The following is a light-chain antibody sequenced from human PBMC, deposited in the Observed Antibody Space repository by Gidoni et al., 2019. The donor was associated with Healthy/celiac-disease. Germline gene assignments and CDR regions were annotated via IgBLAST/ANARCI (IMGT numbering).Light chain of an antibody. Sequence: EIVMPQSPATLSVSPGVRATLSCRASQSVSSNLAWYPQNPGQAPRLLIYGASTRATGIPARLSGSGSGTEFTLTISSLQSEDFAVYYCQQYNNWPPYTFGQGTKLEIK. V-gene: IGKV3-15*01. CDR3: QQYNNWPPYT. J-gene: IGKJ2*01. CDR2: GAS. CDR1: QSVSSN.